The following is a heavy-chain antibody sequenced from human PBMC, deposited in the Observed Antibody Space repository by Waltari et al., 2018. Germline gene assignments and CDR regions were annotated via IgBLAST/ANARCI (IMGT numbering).Heavy chain of an antibody. CDR2: MNPNSGNP. CDR1: GYTFTSYD. D-gene: IGHD4-17*01. V-gene: IGHV1-8*01. Sequence: QVQLVQSGAEVKKPGASVKVSCKASGYTFTSYDINWVRQATGQGLEWMGWMNPNSGNPGSAQKFQGRVTMPRNTSISTAYMELSSLRSEDTAVYYCARFPPPDYGDPEANWFDPWGQGTLVTVSS. CDR3: ARFPPPDYGDPEANWFDP. J-gene: IGHJ5*02.